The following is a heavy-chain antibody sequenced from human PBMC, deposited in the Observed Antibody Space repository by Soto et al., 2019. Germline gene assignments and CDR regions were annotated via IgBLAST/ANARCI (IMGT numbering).Heavy chain of an antibody. CDR3: AGWGDTAYAFDI. D-gene: IGHD5-18*01. J-gene: IGHJ3*02. V-gene: IGHV5-10-1*01. CDR2: TDPSDSYT. CDR1: GYSFTSYW. Sequence: GESLKISCKGSGYSFTSYWTSWVRQMPGHGLEWMGRTDPSDSYTNYSPSFQGHVTISADKSISTAYLQWSSLKDSATAMYYGAGWGDTAYAFDIWGQGTMVTFSS.